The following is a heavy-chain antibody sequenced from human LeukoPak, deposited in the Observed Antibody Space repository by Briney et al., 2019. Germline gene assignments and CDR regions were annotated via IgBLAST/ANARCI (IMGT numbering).Heavy chain of an antibody. V-gene: IGHV4-59*12. D-gene: IGHD3-22*01. CDR2: IYYSGST. CDR3: ARGADYYDSSGYYRESNTWAFEI. Sequence: PSETLSLTCTVSGVSISSYYLRWIRQPPGKGLEWVGYIYYSGSTNYNPSLKSRVTISVDTSKNQFSLKLSSVTAADTAVYYCARGADYYDSSGYYRESNTWAFEIWGQGTMVTVSS. CDR1: GVSISSYY. J-gene: IGHJ3*02.